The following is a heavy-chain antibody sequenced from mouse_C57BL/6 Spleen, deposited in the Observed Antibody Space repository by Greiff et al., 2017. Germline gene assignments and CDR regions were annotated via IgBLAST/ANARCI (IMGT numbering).Heavy chain of an antibody. CDR2: IYTGSGNT. CDR3: ACHDGYYPFAY. V-gene: IGHV1-84*01. J-gene: IGHJ3*01. CDR1: GYTFTDYY. Sequence: QVQLQQSGPELVKPGASVKISCTASGYTFTDYYINWVKQRPGQGLEWIGWIYTGSGNTKYNEKFKGKATLTVDTASSTSYMQLSSLTSEDSAVYFCACHDGYYPFAYWGQGTLVTVSA. D-gene: IGHD2-3*01.